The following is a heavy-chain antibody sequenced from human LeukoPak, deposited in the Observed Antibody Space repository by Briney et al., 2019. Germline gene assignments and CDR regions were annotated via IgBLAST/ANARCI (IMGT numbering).Heavy chain of an antibody. D-gene: IGHD3-10*01. CDR2: IYYSGST. J-gene: IGHJ4*02. CDR3: ARDWCFDYYGSGDSRFDY. V-gene: IGHV4-31*03. Sequence: SETLSLTCTVSGGSISSGGYYWSWIRQHPGKGLEWIGYIYYSGSTYYNPSLKSRVTISIDTSKNQFSLKLSSVTAADTAVYYCARDWCFDYYGSGDSRFDYWGQGTLVTVSS. CDR1: GGSISSGGYY.